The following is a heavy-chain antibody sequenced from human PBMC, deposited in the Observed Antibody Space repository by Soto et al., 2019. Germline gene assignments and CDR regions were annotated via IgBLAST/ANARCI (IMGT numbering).Heavy chain of an antibody. CDR1: GFTFDDSA. CDR3: AKGRGMDV. J-gene: IGHJ6*02. CDR2: ISWNSGSI. V-gene: IGHV3-9*01. Sequence: EVQLVESGGGLVQPGRSLRLSCAASGFTFDDSAMHWVRQAPGKGLEWVSSISWNSGSIGYADSVKGRFTISRDNAKNSLYLQMNSRRPEDTALYYCAKGRGMDVWGQGTTVTVSS. D-gene: IGHD5-12*01.